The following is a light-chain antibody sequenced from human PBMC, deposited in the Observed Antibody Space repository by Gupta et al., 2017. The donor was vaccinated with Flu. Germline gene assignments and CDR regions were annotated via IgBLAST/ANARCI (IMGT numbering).Light chain of an antibody. CDR3: ATWDDSMSALV. CDR2: KSN. V-gene: IGLV1-47*01. J-gene: IGLJ2*01. Sequence: RVTFSCSGGNSNIGINYVYWYQQLTGAAPKLSCYKSNQRPSGVPDRFSGSKSGTSASLAISGLRAEEEAEDYCATWDDSMSALVFGGGTKLTVL. CDR1: NSNIGINY.